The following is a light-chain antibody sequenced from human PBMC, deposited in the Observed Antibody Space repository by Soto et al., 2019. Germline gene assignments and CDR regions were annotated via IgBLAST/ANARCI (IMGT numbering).Light chain of an antibody. Sequence: SYELTQPPSVSVAPGKTARITCGGNNIGSKSVHWYQQKPGQAPVLVIYYDSDRPSGIPERFSGSNSGNTATLTISRVEAGDEADYYCQVWDSSSDHRVVFGRGTKVTVL. J-gene: IGLJ2*01. CDR1: NIGSKS. CDR2: YDS. V-gene: IGLV3-21*04. CDR3: QVWDSSSDHRVV.